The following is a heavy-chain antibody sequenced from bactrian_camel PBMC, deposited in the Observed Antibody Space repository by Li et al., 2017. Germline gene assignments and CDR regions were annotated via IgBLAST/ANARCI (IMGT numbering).Heavy chain of an antibody. V-gene: IGHV3S10*01. CDR2: IHQDGAT. CDR1: GFAVSSDY. J-gene: IGHJ4*01. Sequence: DVQLVESGGGLVQPGGSLRLSCAASGFAVSSDYMRWVRQAPGKVIQYLGGIHQDGATTYPESVRGRFTISRDNAKNTIYLQLNSLKFEDTAMYYCGKGEVIGQGTQVTVS. D-gene: IGHD1*01.